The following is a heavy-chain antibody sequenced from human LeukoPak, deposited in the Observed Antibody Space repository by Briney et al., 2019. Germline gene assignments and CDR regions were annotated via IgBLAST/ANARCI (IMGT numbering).Heavy chain of an antibody. CDR3: ARGDITTGGAPFDH. Sequence: SETLSLTCAVYGGSFSVYYCSWIRQPPGKGLEWIGEINHRGSTNYNPSLKSRVTISVDTSKDQFSLKLNSVTAADTAIYYCARGDITTGGAPFDHWGQGSLVTVSS. CDR1: GGSFSVYY. D-gene: IGHD2-21*01. CDR2: INHRGST. V-gene: IGHV4-34*01. J-gene: IGHJ4*02.